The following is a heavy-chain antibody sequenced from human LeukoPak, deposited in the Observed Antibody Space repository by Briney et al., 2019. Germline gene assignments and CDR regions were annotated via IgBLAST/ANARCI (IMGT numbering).Heavy chain of an antibody. J-gene: IGHJ4*02. CDR1: GFTFTKCA. Sequence: GGSLRLSCVASGFTFTKCAMSWIRQAPGKGLEWVAIITATGDTAYYADSVKGRFTISRDNSRNTVYMQMDSLRAEDTAIYYCAGDRNSDWYSPLDYWGQGSQVTVSP. CDR2: ITATGDTA. CDR3: AGDRNSDWYSPLDY. V-gene: IGHV3-23*01. D-gene: IGHD6-19*01.